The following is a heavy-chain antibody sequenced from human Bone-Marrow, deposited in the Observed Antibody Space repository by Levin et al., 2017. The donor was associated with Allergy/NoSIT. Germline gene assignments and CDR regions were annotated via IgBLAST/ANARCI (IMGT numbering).Heavy chain of an antibody. V-gene: IGHV3-49*04. CDR3: STSHYDSPRYYYVDWYFNL. Sequence: PGGSLRLSCTASGFTFGDYAMTWVRQAPGKGLEWVGFIRSKTYGGTTEYAPSVKGRFTLSRDDSKSIAYLQMNSLKTEDTAVYYCSTSHYDSPRYYYVDWYFNLWGRGTLVTVSS. CDR1: GFTFGDYA. J-gene: IGHJ2*01. CDR2: IRSKTYGGTT. D-gene: IGHD3-22*01.